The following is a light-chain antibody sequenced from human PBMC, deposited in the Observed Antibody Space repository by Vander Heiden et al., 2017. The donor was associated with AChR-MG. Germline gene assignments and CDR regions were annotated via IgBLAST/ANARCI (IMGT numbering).Light chain of an antibody. J-gene: IGKJ4*01. CDR1: QNIGSY. CDR2: AAS. Sequence: EIVITQSPATLSVSPGERATLSCRASQNIGSYLAWYQRKPGQAPRLLIYAASTRATGIPAKFGGSGSGTEFTLTISSLQSEDFVVYYCQQDTNWPLTFGGGTKVDIK. V-gene: IGKV3-15*01. CDR3: QQDTNWPLT.